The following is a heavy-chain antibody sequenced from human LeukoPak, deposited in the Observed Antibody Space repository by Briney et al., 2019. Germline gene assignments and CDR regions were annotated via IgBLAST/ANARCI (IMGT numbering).Heavy chain of an antibody. Sequence: GGSLRLSCAASGFTFSSYGTHWVRQAPGKGLEWVAVIWYDGSNKYYADSVKGRFTISRDNSKNMLYLQMNSLSAEDTAVYYCVRAYDILTGPEYWGQGTLVTVSS. CDR3: VRAYDILTGPEY. D-gene: IGHD3-9*01. V-gene: IGHV3-33*01. CDR1: GFTFSSYG. CDR2: IWYDGSNK. J-gene: IGHJ4*02.